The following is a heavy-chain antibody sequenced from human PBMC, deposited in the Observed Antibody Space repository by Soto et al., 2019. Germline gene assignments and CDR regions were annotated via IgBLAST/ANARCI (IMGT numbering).Heavy chain of an antibody. D-gene: IGHD2-15*01. Sequence: GGSLRLSCAASGFTFSSYAMSWARQAPGKGLEWVSGISGSGGNTYYADSVKGRFTISRDNSKNTLYLQMNSLRGEDTAVYYCAKEVAVVAANPFDYWGQGTPVTVSS. V-gene: IGHV3-23*01. CDR2: ISGSGGNT. J-gene: IGHJ4*02. CDR1: GFTFSSYA. CDR3: AKEVAVVAANPFDY.